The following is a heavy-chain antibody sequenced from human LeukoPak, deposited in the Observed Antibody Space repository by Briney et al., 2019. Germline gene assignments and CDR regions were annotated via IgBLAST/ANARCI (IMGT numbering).Heavy chain of an antibody. D-gene: IGHD3-9*01. J-gene: IGHJ4*02. CDR2: ISYDGSNK. V-gene: IGHV3-30*04. CDR3: AKGGYFDWLLYPFDY. CDR1: GFTFSSYA. Sequence: GGSLRLSCAASGFTFSSYAMHWVRQAPGKGLEWVAVISYDGSNKYYADSVKGRFTISRDNSKNTLYLQMNSLRAEDTAVYYCAKGGYFDWLLYPFDYWGQGTLVTVSS.